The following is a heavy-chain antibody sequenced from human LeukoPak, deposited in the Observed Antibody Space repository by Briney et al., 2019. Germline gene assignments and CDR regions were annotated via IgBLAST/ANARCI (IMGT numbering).Heavy chain of an antibody. V-gene: IGHV1-69*13. D-gene: IGHD3-22*01. CDR3: AREEEYYYDSSGYSYYFDY. Sequence: ASVKVSCKASGGTFSSCAISWVRQAPGQGLEWMGGIIPIFGTANYAQKFQGRVTITADESTSTAYMELSSLRSEDTAVYYCAREEEYYYDSSGYSYYFDYWGQGTLVTVSS. CDR2: IIPIFGTA. J-gene: IGHJ4*02. CDR1: GGTFSSCA.